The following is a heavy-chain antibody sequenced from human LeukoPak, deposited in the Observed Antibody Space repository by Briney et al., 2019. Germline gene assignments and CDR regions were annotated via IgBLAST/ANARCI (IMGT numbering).Heavy chain of an antibody. J-gene: IGHJ5*02. CDR1: GFTFSNAW. Sequence: PGGSLRLSCAASGFTFSNAWMSWVRQAPGKGLEWVGRIKSKTDGGTTDYAAPVKGRFTISRDDSKNTLYLQMNSLKTEDTAVYYCTTTPDGVGATFWFDPWGQGTLVTVSS. D-gene: IGHD1-26*01. V-gene: IGHV3-15*01. CDR3: TTTPDGVGATFWFDP. CDR2: IKSKTDGGTT.